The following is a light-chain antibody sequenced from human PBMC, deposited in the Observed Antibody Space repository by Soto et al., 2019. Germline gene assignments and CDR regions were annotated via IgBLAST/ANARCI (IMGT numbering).Light chain of an antibody. V-gene: IGKV4-1*01. CDR2: WGS. CDR3: QQYYSTLLT. CDR1: QSVLYSSNNKNY. J-gene: IGKJ3*01. Sequence: DIVMTQSPDSLAVSLGERATINRKSSQSVLYSSNNKNYLAWYQQKPGQPPKLLIYWGSTRESGVPDRFSGSGSGTDFTLTISSLQAEDVAVYYCQQYYSTLLTFGPGTKVDIK.